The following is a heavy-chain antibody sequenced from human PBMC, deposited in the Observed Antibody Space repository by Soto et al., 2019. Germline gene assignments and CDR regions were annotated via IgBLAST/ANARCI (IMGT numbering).Heavy chain of an antibody. Sequence: GGSLRLSCAASGFTFSSYAMHWVRQAPGKGLEWVAVISYDGSNKYYVDSVKGRFTISRDNSKNTLYLQMNSLRAEDTAVYYCARDRPFLGELTHGGMDVWGQGTTVTVSS. CDR1: GFTFSSYA. D-gene: IGHD3-10*01. V-gene: IGHV3-30-3*01. CDR2: ISYDGSNK. J-gene: IGHJ6*02. CDR3: ARDRPFLGELTHGGMDV.